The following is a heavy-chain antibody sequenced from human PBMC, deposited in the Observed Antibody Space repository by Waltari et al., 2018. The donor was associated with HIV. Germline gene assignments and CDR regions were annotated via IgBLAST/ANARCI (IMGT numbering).Heavy chain of an antibody. J-gene: IGHJ4*02. CDR2: INPNSGGT. Sequence: QVQLVQSGAVVKKPGASVTVSCKTSGDTSSDNSIHWMRQAPGQGPEWMGWINPNSGGTNYAQRFQDKVTLTRDTHISTVFMDLSRLASDDTAVYYCARVPQGRLGELSTYYFDYWGQGSLVIVSS. D-gene: IGHD3-16*01. CDR3: ARVPQGRLGELSTYYFDY. V-gene: IGHV1-2*02. CDR1: GDTSSDNS.